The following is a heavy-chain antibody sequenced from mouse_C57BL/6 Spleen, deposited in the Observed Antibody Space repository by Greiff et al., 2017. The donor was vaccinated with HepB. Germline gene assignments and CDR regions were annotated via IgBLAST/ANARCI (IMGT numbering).Heavy chain of an antibody. D-gene: IGHD1-1*01. J-gene: IGHJ4*01. CDR1: GYTFTSYW. V-gene: IGHV1-64*01. Sequence: QVHVKQPGAELVKPGASVKLSCKASGYTFTSYWMHWVKQRPGQGLEWIGMIHPNSGSTNYNEKFKSKATLTVDKSSSTAYMQLSSLTSEDSAVYYCAREDYYGSYYAMDYWGQGTSVTVSS. CDR3: AREDYYGSYYAMDY. CDR2: IHPNSGST.